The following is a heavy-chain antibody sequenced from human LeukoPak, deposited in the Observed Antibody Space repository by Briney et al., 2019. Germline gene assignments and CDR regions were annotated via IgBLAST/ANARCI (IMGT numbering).Heavy chain of an antibody. CDR1: GFTFGDYY. CDR3: ARDPREVEWELPDY. CDR2: ISSSGNTI. J-gene: IGHJ4*02. V-gene: IGHV3-11*04. Sequence: GGSLRLSCVASGFTFGDYYMSWVRQAPGKGLEWISSISSSGNTIYYADSVKGRFTMSRGNAKNSLYLQMNSLRAEDTAVYYCARDPREVEWELPDYWGQGTLVTVSS. D-gene: IGHD1-26*01.